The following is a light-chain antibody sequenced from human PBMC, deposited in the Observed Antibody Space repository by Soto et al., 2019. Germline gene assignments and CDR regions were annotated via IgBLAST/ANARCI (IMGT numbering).Light chain of an antibody. CDR2: NAS. Sequence: DIQMTQSPSTLSASVGDGLTITCRASQSISSWLAWYQQKPGKAAKLLMYNASTLKSGVPSRFSGSGSGTELTPTISSLQPADFVAYYCHQHNSYYSAFGQGTKVDIK. CDR1: QSISSW. CDR3: HQHNSYYSA. J-gene: IGKJ1*01. V-gene: IGKV1-5*03.